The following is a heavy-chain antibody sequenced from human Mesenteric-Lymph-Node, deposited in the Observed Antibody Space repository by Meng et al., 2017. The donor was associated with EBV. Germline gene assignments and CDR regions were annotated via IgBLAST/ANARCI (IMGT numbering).Heavy chain of an antibody. CDR2: IYYSGNT. J-gene: IGHJ4*02. Sequence: RREWGPGRVKPSETLSLICPVSGDSINPDPYYWGWTRQPPGKGLEWIGAIYYSGNTYYTPSLKSRVTISADASKNQLSLRLNSVTAADTAVYFCARGFTLIQGDALSDWGQGTLVTVSS. D-gene: IGHD3-10*01. CDR3: ARGFTLIQGDALSD. CDR1: GDSINPDPYY. V-gene: IGHV4-39*01.